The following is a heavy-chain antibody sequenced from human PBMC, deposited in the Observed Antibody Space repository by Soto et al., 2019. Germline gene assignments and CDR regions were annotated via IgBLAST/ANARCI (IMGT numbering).Heavy chain of an antibody. V-gene: IGHV4-59*08. D-gene: IGHD3-22*01. J-gene: IGHJ6*02. CDR3: ARHPSRRYYDSSGYYYPLIYGMDV. CDR1: GGSISSYY. Sequence: SETLSLTCTVSGGSISSYYWSWIRQPPGRGLEWIGYIYYSGSTNYNPSLKSRVTISVDTSKNQFSLKLSSVTAADTAVYYCARHPSRRYYDSSGYYYPLIYGMDVWGQGTTVTVSS. CDR2: IYYSGST.